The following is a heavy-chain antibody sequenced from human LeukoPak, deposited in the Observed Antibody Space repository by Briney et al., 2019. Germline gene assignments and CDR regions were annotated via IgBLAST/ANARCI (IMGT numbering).Heavy chain of an antibody. D-gene: IGHD7-27*01. CDR3: ARALTGDFWYFDL. CDR2: IYYSGST. J-gene: IGHJ2*01. V-gene: IGHV4-59*01. Sequence: SETLFLTCTVSGGTISSYHGSWIRQPPGKGLEWVGSIYYSGSTNYNASLKSRVTISVDTSKNQFSLKLSTVSAADTAVYYCARALTGDFWYFDLWGRGTLVTVSS. CDR1: GGTISSYH.